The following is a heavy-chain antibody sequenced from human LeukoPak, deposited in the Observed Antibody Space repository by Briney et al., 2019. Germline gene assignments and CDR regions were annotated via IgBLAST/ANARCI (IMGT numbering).Heavy chain of an antibody. D-gene: IGHD5-24*01. V-gene: IGHV3-30*04. CDR1: GFTFGTYA. Sequence: GGSLRLSCAASGFTFGTYAMHWVRQAPGKGLEWVAVISYDGSTTYYADSVKGRFTISRDNAENSVFLQMRSLRLEDTAVYYCARGEYHQDGIGYNRFDNWGQGALVTVSS. J-gene: IGHJ4*02. CDR3: ARGEYHQDGIGYNRFDN. CDR2: ISYDGSTT.